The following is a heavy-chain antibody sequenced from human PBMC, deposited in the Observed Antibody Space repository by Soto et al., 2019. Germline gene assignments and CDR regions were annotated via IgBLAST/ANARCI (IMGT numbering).Heavy chain of an antibody. CDR1: GGSFRGYY. CDR2: INHSGST. V-gene: IGHV4-34*01. D-gene: IGHD3-22*01. CDR3: ARATYYYDSSGYYARYYYYYGMDV. J-gene: IGHJ6*02. Sequence: KPSETLSLTCAVYGGSFRGYYWSWIRQPPGKGLEWIGEINHSGSTNYNPSLKSRVTISVDTSKNQFSLKLSSVTAADTAVYYCARATYYYDSSGYYARYYYYYGMDVWGQGATVTVSS.